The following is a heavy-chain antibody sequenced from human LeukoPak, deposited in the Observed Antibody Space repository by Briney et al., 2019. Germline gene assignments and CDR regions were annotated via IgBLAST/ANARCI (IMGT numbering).Heavy chain of an antibody. Sequence: PSETLSLNCTVSGGSISSYSWSWIRQSPGKGLEWIGYIYHSGSTNYNPSLKSRVTISIATSKNQFTLKLSSVTAADTAVYYCARRSGGWYYDYWGQGTLVTVSS. CDR1: GGSISSYS. CDR3: ARRSGGWYYDY. V-gene: IGHV4-59*01. CDR2: IYHSGST. D-gene: IGHD6-19*01. J-gene: IGHJ4*02.